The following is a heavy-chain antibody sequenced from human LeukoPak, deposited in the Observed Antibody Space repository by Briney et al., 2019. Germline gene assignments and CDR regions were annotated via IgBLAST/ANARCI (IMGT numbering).Heavy chain of an antibody. D-gene: IGHD5-24*01. CDR1: GYTFTSYY. Sequence: ASVKVSCKASGYTFTSYYIHWVRQAPGQGLEWMGIINPSGGSTSYAQKFQGRVTMTRDTSTSTVYMELSSLRSEDTAVYYCARSELQFECFDYWGQGTLVTVSS. CDR2: INPSGGST. J-gene: IGHJ4*02. V-gene: IGHV1-46*01. CDR3: ARSELQFECFDY.